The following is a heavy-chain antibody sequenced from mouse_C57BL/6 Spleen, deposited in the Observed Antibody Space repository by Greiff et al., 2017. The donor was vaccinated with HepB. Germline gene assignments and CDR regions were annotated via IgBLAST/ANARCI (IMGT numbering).Heavy chain of an antibody. J-gene: IGHJ2*01. CDR1: GYTFTDYN. CDR3: AREGITTVVEDFDY. V-gene: IGHV1-22*01. Sequence: VQLQQSGPELVKPGASVKMSCKASGYTFTDYNMHWVKQSHGKSLEWIGYINPNNGGTSYNQKFKGKATLTGNKSSSTAYMELRSLTSEDSAVYYCAREGITTVVEDFDYWGQGTTLTVSS. CDR2: INPNNGGT. D-gene: IGHD1-1*01.